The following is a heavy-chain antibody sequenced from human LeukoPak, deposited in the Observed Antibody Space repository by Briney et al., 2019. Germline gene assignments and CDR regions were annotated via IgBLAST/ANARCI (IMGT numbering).Heavy chain of an antibody. CDR1: GFTFSRFT. J-gene: IGHJ4*02. Sequence: SLRLSCAASGFTFSRFTMNSVRQAPGKGLEWGSSISSSSSSIFDAHSVKGRFPISRDNANNSLFLQMNSLTAEDTAVYYCARAPLMYYYESSGPDYWGQGTLVTVT. CDR2: ISSSSSSI. D-gene: IGHD3-22*01. V-gene: IGHV3-21*01. CDR3: ARAPLMYYYESSGPDY.